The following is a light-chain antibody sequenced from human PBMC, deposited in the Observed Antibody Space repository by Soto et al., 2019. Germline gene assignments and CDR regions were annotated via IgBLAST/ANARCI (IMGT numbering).Light chain of an antibody. CDR2: EVS. CDR1: SSDVGGYNY. Sequence: QSALTQPASVSGSPGQSITISCTGTSSDVGGYNYVSWYQQHPGKAPKLIIYEVSNRPSGVSNRFSGSNSGNTASLTISGLQAEDGADYYCSSYTTSSTWVFGGGTKLTVL. J-gene: IGLJ3*02. V-gene: IGLV2-14*01. CDR3: SSYTTSSTWV.